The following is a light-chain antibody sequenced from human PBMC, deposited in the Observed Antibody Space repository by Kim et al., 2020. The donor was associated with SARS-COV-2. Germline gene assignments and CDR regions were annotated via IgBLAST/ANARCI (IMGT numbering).Light chain of an antibody. Sequence: DIVMTQSPLSLPVTPGEPASISCRSSQSLLHSNGYNYLDWYLQKPGQSPQLLIYLGSNRASGVPDRCSGSGSGRDFTLKISRVEAEDVGVYYCMQALQTPLTFGGGTKVDIK. CDR3: MQALQTPLT. V-gene: IGKV2-28*01. CDR2: LGS. J-gene: IGKJ4*01. CDR1: QSLLHSNGYNY.